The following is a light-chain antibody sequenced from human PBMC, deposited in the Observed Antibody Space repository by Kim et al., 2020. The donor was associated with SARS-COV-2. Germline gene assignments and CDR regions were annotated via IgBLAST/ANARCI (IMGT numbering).Light chain of an antibody. CDR3: GTWDNSRGGV. Sequence: GPKVTISCSGSSSNIGEFSVSWYQQLPGTAPKLLIYANEKRPSGIPDRFSGSKSGTSATLVITGLQTGDEADYYCGTWDNSRGGVFGGGTQLTVL. J-gene: IGLJ3*02. CDR2: ANE. CDR1: SSNIGEFS. V-gene: IGLV1-51*01.